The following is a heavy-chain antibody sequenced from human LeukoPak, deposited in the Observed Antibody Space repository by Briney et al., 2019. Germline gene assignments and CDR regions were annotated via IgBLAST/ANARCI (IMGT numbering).Heavy chain of an antibody. Sequence: SVKVSCKASGYTFTGCYMHWVRQAPGQGLKWMGWINPNSGGTNYAQKFQGRVTMTRDTTIRTAYMELSRLRSDDTAVYYCARDYSDFGSLMAFDYWGQGTLVTVSS. CDR2: INPNSGGT. CDR1: GYTFTGCY. J-gene: IGHJ4*02. CDR3: ARDYSDFGSLMAFDY. V-gene: IGHV1-2*02. D-gene: IGHD3-10*01.